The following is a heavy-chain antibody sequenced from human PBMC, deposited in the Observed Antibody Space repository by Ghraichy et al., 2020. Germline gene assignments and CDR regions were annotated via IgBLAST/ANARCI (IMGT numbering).Heavy chain of an antibody. CDR2: ITSRSSTI. J-gene: IGHJ6*02. D-gene: IGHD4-23*01. CDR3: ARGATVVRFFDNDGMYV. Sequence: GESLNISCVASGFTFSGYSMNWVRQSPGKGLEWVSYITSRSSTIFYADSVKGRFTISRDKAKNSLYLQMNSLRDEDTAVYYCARGATVVRFFDNDGMYVWR. CDR1: GFTFSGYS. V-gene: IGHV3-48*02.